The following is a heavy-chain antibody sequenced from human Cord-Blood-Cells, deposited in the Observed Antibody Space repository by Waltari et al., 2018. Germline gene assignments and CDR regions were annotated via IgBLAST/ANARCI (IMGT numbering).Heavy chain of an antibody. CDR3: ARAPGVGAEVWWFDP. Sequence: QVQLVPSGAEVQKPGASVKVSCKASGYTFTSYDIHWVRQATGQGLEWMGWMNPNSGNTGYAQKCQGRVTMTRNTSISTAYMELSSLRSEDTAVYYCARAPGVGAEVWWFDPWGQGTLVTVSS. J-gene: IGHJ5*02. CDR1: GYTFTSYD. CDR2: MNPNSGNT. V-gene: IGHV1-8*01. D-gene: IGHD1-26*01.